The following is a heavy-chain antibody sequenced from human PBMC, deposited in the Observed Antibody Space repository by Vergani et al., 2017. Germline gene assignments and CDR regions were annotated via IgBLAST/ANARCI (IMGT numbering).Heavy chain of an antibody. D-gene: IGHD7-27*01. V-gene: IGHV2-70*04. CDR1: GFSLSTSGMR. CDR3: ARSSNWGSTGFDY. CDR2: IDWDDDK. Sequence: QVTLKESGPALVKPTQTLILTCTFSGFSLSTSGMRVSWIRQPPGKALEWLARIDWDDDKFYSTYLKTRLTISKDTSKNQVVLTMTNMDPVDTATYYCARSSNWGSTGFDYWGQGTLVNVS. J-gene: IGHJ4*02.